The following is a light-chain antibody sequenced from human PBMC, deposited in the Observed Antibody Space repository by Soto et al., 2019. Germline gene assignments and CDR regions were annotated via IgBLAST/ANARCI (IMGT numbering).Light chain of an antibody. J-gene: IGKJ2*01. CDR3: QQYFRYPYT. Sequence: AIRFTQSPSSVSASVGDRVTITCRASHGISSYLAWYQQKPGKAPKLLIYAASNLQTGVPSRFSGSGSGTDFTLIITSLQSEDFATYYCQQYFRYPYTLGQGTKVDIK. CDR2: AAS. CDR1: HGISSY. V-gene: IGKV1-8*01.